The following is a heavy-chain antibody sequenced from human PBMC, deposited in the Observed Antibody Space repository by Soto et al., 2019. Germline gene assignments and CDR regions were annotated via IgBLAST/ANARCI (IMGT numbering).Heavy chain of an antibody. CDR1: GFTFSSYS. CDR2: NSSSSSYI. V-gene: IGHV3-21*01. D-gene: IGHD3-3*01. J-gene: IGHJ4*02. CDR3: ARCWPPYDFRSGYCSHYYFDS. Sequence: PAGSLRLSCAASGFTFSSYSINWVRQAPGKGLEWVSSNSSSSSYIYYADSVKGRFTISRDNAKNSLYLQMNSVRAEDTAVYYCARCWPPYDFRSGYCSHYYFDSWGQGTLVTVSS.